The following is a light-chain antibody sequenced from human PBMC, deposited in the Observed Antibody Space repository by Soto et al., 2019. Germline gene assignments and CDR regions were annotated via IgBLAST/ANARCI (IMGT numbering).Light chain of an antibody. Sequence: DIQMTQSPSTLSASVGDRVTITCRATQSSSVWLAWYQQKPGKAPKLLIYKASKLESGVPSRLRGSGSGTEFTLTISSLQPDDFATYYCQQYDNYFLSFGGGTKVQIK. CDR3: QQYDNYFLS. CDR2: KAS. J-gene: IGKJ4*01. CDR1: QSSSVW. V-gene: IGKV1-5*03.